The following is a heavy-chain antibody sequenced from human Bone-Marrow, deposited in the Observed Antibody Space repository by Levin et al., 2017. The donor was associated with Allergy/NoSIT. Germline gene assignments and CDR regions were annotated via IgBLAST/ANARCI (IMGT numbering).Heavy chain of an antibody. V-gene: IGHV4-59*01. D-gene: IGHD5-18*01. Sequence: SETLSLTCTVSGGSISSYYWSWIRQPPGKGLEWIGYIYYSGSTNYNPSLKSRVTISVDTSKNQFSLKLSSVTAADTAVYYCARRGYSYGIDYWGQGTLVTVSS. J-gene: IGHJ4*02. CDR3: ARRGYSYGIDY. CDR1: GGSISSYY. CDR2: IYYSGST.